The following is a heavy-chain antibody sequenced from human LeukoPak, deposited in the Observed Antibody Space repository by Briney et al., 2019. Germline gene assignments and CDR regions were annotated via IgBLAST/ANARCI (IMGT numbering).Heavy chain of an antibody. D-gene: IGHD3-22*01. Sequence: ASVKVSCKASGYTFTSYYMHWVRQAPGQGLEWMGIINPSGGSTSYAQKFQGRATMTRDTSTSTVYMELSSLRSEDTAVYYCARDISYYDSSGYSSSHFDYWGQGTLVTVSS. CDR3: ARDISYYDSSGYSSSHFDY. CDR2: INPSGGST. J-gene: IGHJ4*02. V-gene: IGHV1-46*01. CDR1: GYTFTSYY.